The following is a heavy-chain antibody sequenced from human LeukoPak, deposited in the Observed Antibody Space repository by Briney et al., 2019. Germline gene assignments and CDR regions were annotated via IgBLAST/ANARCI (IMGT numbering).Heavy chain of an antibody. J-gene: IGHJ4*02. CDR1: GFTFSSYA. Sequence: GGSPRLSCAASGFTFSSYAMSWVRQAPGKGLEWVSAISGSGGSTYYADSVKGRFIISRDNSNNTLFVQMNSLRAEDTAVYYCAKSRSGSANWALQIFDNWGQGALVTVSS. CDR3: AKSRSGSANWALQIFDN. V-gene: IGHV3-23*01. CDR2: ISGSGGST. D-gene: IGHD1-1*01.